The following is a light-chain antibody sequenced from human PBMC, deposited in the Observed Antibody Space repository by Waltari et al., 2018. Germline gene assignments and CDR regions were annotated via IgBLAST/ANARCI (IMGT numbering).Light chain of an antibody. CDR1: HLDDKF. Sequence: SFELTQPPSVSVSPGQTATITCPANHLDDKFVFWYQQNPGQSPLLVIYQDTQRPSGIPEQVSGSNSGTTATLTISGTQSIDEADYYCQAWDTNTAVFGGGTKLTVL. CDR2: QDT. V-gene: IGLV3-1*01. CDR3: QAWDTNTAV. J-gene: IGLJ2*01.